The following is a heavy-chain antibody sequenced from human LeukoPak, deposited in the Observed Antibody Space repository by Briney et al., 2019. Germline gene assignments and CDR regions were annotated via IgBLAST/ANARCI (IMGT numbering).Heavy chain of an antibody. CDR1: GFTFSIYS. CDR3: ARDATPSSGWYHFDY. D-gene: IGHD6-19*01. J-gene: IGHJ4*02. V-gene: IGHV3-48*02. Sequence: TGGSLRLSCAASGFTFSIYSMNWVRQAPGRGLEWVSYISSSSSSIYYADSVKGRFTISRDNAKNSLYLQMNSLRDEDTAVYYCARDATPSSGWYHFDYWGQGTLVTVSS. CDR2: ISSSSSSI.